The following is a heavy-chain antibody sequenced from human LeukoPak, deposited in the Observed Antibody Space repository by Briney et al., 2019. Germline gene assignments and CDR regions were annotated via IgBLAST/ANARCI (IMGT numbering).Heavy chain of an antibody. V-gene: IGHV1-18*01. CDR2: ISAYNGNT. CDR1: GYTFTSYG. CDR3: ARDRSGISSGWYIRRNNWFDP. Sequence: ASVKVSCKASGYTFTSYGISWVRQAPGQGLEWMGWISAYNGNTNYAQKLQGRVTMTRDTSTSTVYMELSSLRSDDTAVYYCARDRSGISSGWYIRRNNWFDPWGQGTLVTVSS. J-gene: IGHJ5*02. D-gene: IGHD6-19*01.